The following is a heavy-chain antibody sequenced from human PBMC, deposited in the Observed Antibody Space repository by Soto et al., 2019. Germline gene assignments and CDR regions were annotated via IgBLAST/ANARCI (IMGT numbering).Heavy chain of an antibody. CDR3: ARHLVGYGDYLVGMDV. D-gene: IGHD4-17*01. J-gene: IGHJ6*02. CDR1: GFTFGDYG. CDR2: IRSKAYGGTT. V-gene: IGHV3-49*04. Sequence: GGSLRLSCTGSGFTFGDYGMSWVRQAPGKGLEWVGFIRSKAYGGTTEYAASVKGRLTIARDDSKSIAYLQMNRLKTEDTAVYYCARHLVGYGDYLVGMDVWGQGTTVTVSS.